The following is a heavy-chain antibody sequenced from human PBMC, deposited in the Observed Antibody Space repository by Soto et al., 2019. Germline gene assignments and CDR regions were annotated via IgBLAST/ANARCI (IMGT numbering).Heavy chain of an antibody. J-gene: IGHJ4*02. D-gene: IGHD3-22*01. Sequence: GESLKISCKGSGYRFTSYWIGWVRQMPGKGLEWMGIIYPGDSDTRYSPSFQGQVTISADKSISTAYLQWGGLKASDTAMYYCARHRYYDSSGVDYWGQGTLVTVSS. CDR3: ARHRYYDSSGVDY. V-gene: IGHV5-51*01. CDR1: GYRFTSYW. CDR2: IYPGDSDT.